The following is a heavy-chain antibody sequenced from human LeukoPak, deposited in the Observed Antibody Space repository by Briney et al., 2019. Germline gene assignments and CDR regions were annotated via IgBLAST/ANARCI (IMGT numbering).Heavy chain of an antibody. V-gene: IGHV4-59*01. CDR2: IYYSGST. J-gene: IGHJ3*02. D-gene: IGHD3-22*01. CDR1: GGSISSYY. CDR3: ARDYYDXSGRAXDI. Sequence: SETLSLTCTVSGGSISSYYWSWIRQPPGKGLEWIGYIYYSGSTNYNPSLKSRVTISVDTSKNQFSLKLSSVTAADTAVYYCARDYYDXSGRAXDIWGQGTMVTVSS.